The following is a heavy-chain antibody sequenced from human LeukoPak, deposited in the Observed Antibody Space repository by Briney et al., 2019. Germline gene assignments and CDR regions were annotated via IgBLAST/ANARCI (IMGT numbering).Heavy chain of an antibody. CDR3: ARHGYCSSTSCYLDY. D-gene: IGHD2-2*01. J-gene: IGHJ4*02. CDR1: GYTFTSYG. V-gene: IGHV1-18*01. Sequence: ASVKVSCKASGYTFTSYGISWVRQAPGQGLEWMGWISAYNGNTNYAQKLQGRVTMTTDTSTSTAYMELRSLRSDDTAGYYCARHGYCSSTSCYLDYWGQGTLVTVSS. CDR2: ISAYNGNT.